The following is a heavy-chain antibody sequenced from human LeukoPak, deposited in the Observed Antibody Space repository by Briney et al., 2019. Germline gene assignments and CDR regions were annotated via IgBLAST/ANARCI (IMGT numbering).Heavy chain of an antibody. V-gene: IGHV3-21*01. CDR1: GFTFSSYS. D-gene: IGHD3-9*01. CDR2: ISSSSSYI. CDR3: ARDLLYYDIMTGYYDNDALDI. Sequence: GGSLRLSCAASGFTFSSYSMNWVRQAPGKGLEWVSSISSSSSYIYYADSVKGRFTISRDNAKNSLYLQMNSLRAEDTAVYYCARDLLYYDIMTGYYDNDALDIWGQGTMVTVSS. J-gene: IGHJ3*02.